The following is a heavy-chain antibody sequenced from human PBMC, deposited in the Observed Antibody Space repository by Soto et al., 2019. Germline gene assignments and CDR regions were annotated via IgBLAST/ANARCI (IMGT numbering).Heavy chain of an antibody. CDR2: LYNTGST. V-gene: IGHV4-59*03. D-gene: IGHD3-3*01. CDR3: AGMSFTVFGEVIDNFYFYGMDV. J-gene: IGHJ6*02. Sequence: QVQLQESGPGLVKPSETLSLTCNVSGGSISSYYWTWIRQPPGKGLEWIGYLYNTGSTNYNPSLKSRVTMSLDTSKNQFFLNLSSVTAADTAVYYCAGMSFTVFGEVIDNFYFYGMDVWGQGTTVTVSS. CDR1: GGSISSYY.